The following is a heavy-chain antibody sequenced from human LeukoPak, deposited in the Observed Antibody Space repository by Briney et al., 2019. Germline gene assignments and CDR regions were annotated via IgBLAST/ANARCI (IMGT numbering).Heavy chain of an antibody. CDR2: TYYRSKWYN. CDR3: ARESSGWKGDFVCFDY. CDR1: GDSVSSNSAA. J-gene: IGHJ4*02. Sequence: SPTLSLTCAISGDSVSSNSAAWNWLRQSPSRGLEWLGRTYYRSKWYNDYAVSVKSRITINSDTSKNQFSLQLNSVTPEDTAVYYCARESSGWKGDFVCFDYWGQGTLVTVSS. V-gene: IGHV6-1*01. D-gene: IGHD6-19*01.